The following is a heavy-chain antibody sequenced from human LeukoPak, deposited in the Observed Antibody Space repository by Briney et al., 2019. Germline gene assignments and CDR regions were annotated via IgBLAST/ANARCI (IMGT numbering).Heavy chain of an antibody. V-gene: IGHV3-23*01. CDR3: VRIESRSWCYDY. Sequence: GGSLRLSCAASGFTFSSYAMSWVRQAPGKGLEWVSAISGSGGSTYYADSVKGRFTISRDNSKNTLYLQMNSLRVEDTAIYYCVRIESRSWCYDYWGQGTLVTVSS. CDR1: GFTFSSYA. CDR2: ISGSGGST. J-gene: IGHJ4*02. D-gene: IGHD6-13*01.